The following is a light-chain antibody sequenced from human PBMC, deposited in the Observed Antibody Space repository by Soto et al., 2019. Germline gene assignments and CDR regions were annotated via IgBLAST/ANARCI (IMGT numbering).Light chain of an antibody. J-gene: IGLJ3*02. V-gene: IGLV2-14*01. CDR2: DVS. CDR3: SSYTTTYTWM. CDR1: RSDVGYYDY. Sequence: QSALTQPASVSGSPGQSITISCTGTRSDVGYYDYVSWYQQHPGKVPKLVIYDVSHRPSGVSNRFSGSKSGNTASLTISGLQAEDEGDYYCSSYTTTYTWMFGGGTKLTVL.